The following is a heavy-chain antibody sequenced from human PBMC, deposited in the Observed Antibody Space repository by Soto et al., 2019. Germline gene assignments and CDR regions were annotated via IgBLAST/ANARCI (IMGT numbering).Heavy chain of an antibody. D-gene: IGHD5-12*01. CDR3: AKEGGRARGYNYCNTDFDF. J-gene: IGHJ4*02. V-gene: IGHV3-23*01. CDR2: ISAGCVST. CDR1: GKEFRFRG. Sequence: RLSGAAAGKEFRFRGLTWFLKTKGKGLGWVSSISAGCVSTNYADSVRGRFTISRDNSKNTLYPQRNSLSAADTAVYYCAKEGGRARGYNYCNTDFDFWGQGTRVT.